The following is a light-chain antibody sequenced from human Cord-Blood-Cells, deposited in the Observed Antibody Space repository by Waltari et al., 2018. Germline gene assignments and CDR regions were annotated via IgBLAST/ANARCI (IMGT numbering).Light chain of an antibody. J-gene: IGKJ1*01. V-gene: IGKV1-39*01. Sequence: DIQMTQSPSTLSASVGDRVTITCRASQSISSYLTWYQQKPGKAPKLLIYAASTLQTEVPSRFSGSGGGADFSLTISSLQPEDFATYYCQQSYSTPRTFGQGTKVEIK. CDR3: QQSYSTPRT. CDR2: AAS. CDR1: QSISSY.